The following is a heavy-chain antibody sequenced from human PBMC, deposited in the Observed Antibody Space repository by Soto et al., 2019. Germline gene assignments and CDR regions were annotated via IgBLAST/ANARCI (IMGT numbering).Heavy chain of an antibody. J-gene: IGHJ4*02. CDR2: ISSSSSTI. D-gene: IGHD3-10*01. CDR1: GFTFSSYS. Sequence: GGSLRLSCAASGFTFSSYSMNWVRQAPGKGLEWVSYISSSSSTIYYADSVKGRFTISRDNAKNSLYLQMNSLRAEDTAVYYCARAEGSGSYPLDYWGQGTLVTVSS. CDR3: ARAEGSGSYPLDY. V-gene: IGHV3-48*01.